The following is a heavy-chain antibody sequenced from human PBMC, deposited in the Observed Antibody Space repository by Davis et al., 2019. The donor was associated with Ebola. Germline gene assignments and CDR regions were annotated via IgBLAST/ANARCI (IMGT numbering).Heavy chain of an antibody. CDR2: INSDGSST. CDR3: ARGYGSGSYYYYGMDV. CDR1: GFTFSSYW. D-gene: IGHD3-10*01. V-gene: IGHV3-74*01. J-gene: IGHJ6*02. Sequence: HTGGSLRLSCAASGFTFSSYWMHWVRHAPGKGLVWVSRINSDGSSTSYADSVKGRFTISRDNAKNTLYLQMNSLRAEDTAVYYCARGYGSGSYYYYGMDVWGQGTTVTVSS.